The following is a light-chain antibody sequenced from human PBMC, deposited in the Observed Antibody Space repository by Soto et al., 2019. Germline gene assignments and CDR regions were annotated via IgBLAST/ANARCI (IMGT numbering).Light chain of an antibody. V-gene: IGKV4-1*01. J-gene: IGKJ2*01. Sequence: DIVMTQSPDSLAVSLGERASINCKSSQSVLFSSNNKNYLAWYQQKPGQPPNLLISWASTRDSGVPERFSGSGSGTEFTLTISSLQAEDGAVYYCQQYYSTPYTFGQGTKLEI. CDR3: QQYYSTPYT. CDR1: QSVLFSSNNKNY. CDR2: WAS.